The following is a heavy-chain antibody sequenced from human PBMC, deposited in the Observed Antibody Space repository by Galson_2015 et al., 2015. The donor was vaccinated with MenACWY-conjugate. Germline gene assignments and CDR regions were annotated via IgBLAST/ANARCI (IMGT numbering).Heavy chain of an antibody. Sequence: LSLTCTVSGGSISSSNNYWGWIRQPPGKGLEWIGSIYYSGSTYYNSSLKTRVTMSVDTSKNQFSLNLSSMTAADTAVYYCAREPKVTAVGDFVYWGQGAPVTVSS. CDR2: IYYSGST. CDR1: GGSISSSNNY. V-gene: IGHV4-39*02. D-gene: IGHD6-13*01. CDR3: AREPKVTAVGDFVY. J-gene: IGHJ4*02.